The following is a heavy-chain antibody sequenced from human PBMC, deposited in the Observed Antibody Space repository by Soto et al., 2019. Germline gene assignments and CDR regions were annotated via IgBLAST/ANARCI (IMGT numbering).Heavy chain of an antibody. CDR2: IYYSDST. V-gene: IGHV4-31*03. J-gene: IGHJ4*02. CDR3: ASSHALVGPDY. CDR1: GGSVSTGDYY. D-gene: IGHD1-26*01. Sequence: PSETLSLTCTVSGGSVSTGDYYWSWIRQHPGKGLEWIGYIYYSDSTYYNPSLKSRVIMSVDTSKNQFSLKLSSLTAADTAVYYCASSHALVGPDYWGQGTLVTVS.